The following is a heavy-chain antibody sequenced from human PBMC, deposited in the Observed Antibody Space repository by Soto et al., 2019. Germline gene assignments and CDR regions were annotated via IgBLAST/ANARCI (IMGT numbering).Heavy chain of an antibody. Sequence: QVQLVQSGAEVKKPGASVKVSCKASGYTFSSYFITWVRQAPGRGLEWMGWISAYNGNTNYRQMFQGRVIMTTDTSTGAAYMDLRSLRSDDTAVYYCARQNYYSGMDVWGQGTTITVSS. V-gene: IGHV1-18*01. CDR3: ARQNYYSGMDV. J-gene: IGHJ6*02. CDR2: ISAYNGNT. CDR1: GYTFSSYF.